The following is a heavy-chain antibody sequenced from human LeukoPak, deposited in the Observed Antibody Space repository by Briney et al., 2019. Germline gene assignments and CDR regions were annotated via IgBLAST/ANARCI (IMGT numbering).Heavy chain of an antibody. Sequence: SETLSLTCTVSGGSISSYYWSWIRQPPGRGLEWIGYIYYSGSTNYNPSLKSRVTISVDTSKKQFSLKLSSVTAADTAVYYCARVDCGGDCSRYYFDHWGQGTLVTVSS. V-gene: IGHV4-59*12. D-gene: IGHD2-21*02. CDR2: IYYSGST. CDR3: ARVDCGGDCSRYYFDH. CDR1: GGSISSYY. J-gene: IGHJ4*02.